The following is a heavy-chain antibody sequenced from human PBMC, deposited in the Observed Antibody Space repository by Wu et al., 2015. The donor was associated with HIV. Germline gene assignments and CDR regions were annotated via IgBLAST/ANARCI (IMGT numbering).Heavy chain of an antibody. V-gene: IGHV1-69*13. CDR3: VRDAESFGLVWLWDY. J-gene: IGHJ4*02. Sequence: QVQLVQSGAEVKKPGSSVKVSCKASGGTFTSTAVNWVRQAPGQGLEWMGRIIPIFGPANYAQTFQDRVTITADESTRTVYMELSRLRSEDTAVYYCVRDAESFGLVWLWDYWGPGSLVTVSS. CDR1: GGTFTSTA. CDR2: IIPIFGPA. D-gene: IGHD3-16*01.